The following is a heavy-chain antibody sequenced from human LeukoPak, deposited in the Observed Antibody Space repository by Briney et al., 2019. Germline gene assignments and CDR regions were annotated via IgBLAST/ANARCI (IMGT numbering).Heavy chain of an antibody. V-gene: IGHV1-2*02. J-gene: IGHJ1*01. Sequence: ASVKVSCKASGYIFSDYYMHWVRQAPGQGLEWMGWINPKTGDRKYAQNFQGRVTMTRDTSISTVYMELSRLSLDDTAVYYCAGDEYCSGGNCPGDFQYWGQGTLVTVSS. CDR2: INPKTGDR. CDR1: GYIFSDYY. D-gene: IGHD2-15*01. CDR3: AGDEYCSGGNCPGDFQY.